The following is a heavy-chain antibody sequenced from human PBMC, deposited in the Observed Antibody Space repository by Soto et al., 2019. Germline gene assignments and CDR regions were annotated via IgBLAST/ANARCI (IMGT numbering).Heavy chain of an antibody. J-gene: IGHJ5*02. CDR3: ARGGGDFFPPHWFDP. CDR1: GGAFSSYA. CDR2: IIPIFGTA. Sequence: QVQLVQSGAEVKKPGSSVKVSCKASGGAFSSYAISWVRQAPGQGREWMGGIIPIFGTANYAQKFQGRVTITADESSSTAYMELSSLRSEDTAVYYCARGGGDFFPPHWFDPWGQGTLVTVSS. V-gene: IGHV1-69*01. D-gene: IGHD2-21*02.